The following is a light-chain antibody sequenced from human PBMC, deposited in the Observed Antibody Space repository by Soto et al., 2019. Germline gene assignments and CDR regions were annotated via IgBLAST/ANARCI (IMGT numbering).Light chain of an antibody. J-gene: IGLJ3*02. CDR2: DNG. CDR3: AAWDDSLNSWL. V-gene: IGLV1-44*01. CDR1: SSNIGSNT. Sequence: QPVLTQPPSASGTPGQRVTMSCSGSSSNIGSNTVSWYQQLPGTAPKVLIYDNGQRPSGVPDRFSGSRSGTSASLAISGLQSEDEADYYCAAWDDSLNSWLFGGGTKVTVL.